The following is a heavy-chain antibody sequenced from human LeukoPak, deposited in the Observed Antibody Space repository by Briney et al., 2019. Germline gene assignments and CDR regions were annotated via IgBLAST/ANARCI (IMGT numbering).Heavy chain of an antibody. CDR2: ISSSSSYI. D-gene: IGHD6-19*01. Sequence: PGGSLRLSCAASGFTFSSYSLNWVRQAPGKGLEWVSSISSSSSYIYYADSVKGRFTISRDNAKNSLYLQMNSLRAEDTAVYYCARELNAVAHSWGQGTLVTVSP. J-gene: IGHJ4*02. CDR3: ARELNAVAHS. CDR1: GFTFSSYS. V-gene: IGHV3-21*01.